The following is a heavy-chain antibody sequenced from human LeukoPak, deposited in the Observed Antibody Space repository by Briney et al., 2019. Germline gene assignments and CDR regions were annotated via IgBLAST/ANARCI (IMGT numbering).Heavy chain of an antibody. V-gene: IGHV4-34*01. CDR2: INHSGST. D-gene: IGHD3-22*01. CDR1: GGSFSGYY. J-gene: IGHJ5*02. Sequence: SETLSLTCAVYGGSFSGYYWSWIRQPPGKGLEWIGEINHSGSTNYNPSPKSRVTISVDTSKNQFSLKLSSVTAADTAVYYCARNARWLLLLNWFDPWGQGTLVTVSS. CDR3: ARNARWLLLLNWFDP.